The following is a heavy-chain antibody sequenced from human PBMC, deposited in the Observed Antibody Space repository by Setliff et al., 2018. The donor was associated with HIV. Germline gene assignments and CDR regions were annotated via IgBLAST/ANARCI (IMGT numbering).Heavy chain of an antibody. Sequence: SETLSLTCAVSGGSISSYHWSWIRQPPGKGLERIGYIYFSGSTNYNPSLKSRVTISVDTSKIQFSLKLRSVTAADTAVYYCARGGKWLAFDYWGQGTLVTVSS. D-gene: IGHD6-19*01. CDR3: ARGGKWLAFDY. CDR1: GGSISSYH. V-gene: IGHV4-59*13. CDR2: IYFSGST. J-gene: IGHJ4*02.